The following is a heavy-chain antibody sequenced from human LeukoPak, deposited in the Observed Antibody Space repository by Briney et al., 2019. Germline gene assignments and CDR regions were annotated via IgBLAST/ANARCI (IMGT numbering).Heavy chain of an antibody. D-gene: IGHD3-10*01. Sequence: PSETLSLTCAVYGGSFSGYYWSWIRQPPGKGLEWIGEINHSGSTNCNPSLKSRVTTSVDTSKNQFSLKLSSVTAADTAVYYCARMRDYYGSGSYYNSSYPSSWYFDLWGRGTLVTVSS. J-gene: IGHJ2*01. CDR1: GGSFSGYY. V-gene: IGHV4-34*01. CDR3: ARMRDYYGSGSYYNSSYPSSWYFDL. CDR2: INHSGST.